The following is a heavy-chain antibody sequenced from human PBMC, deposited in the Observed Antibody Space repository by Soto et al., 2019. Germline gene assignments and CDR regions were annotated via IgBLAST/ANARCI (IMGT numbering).Heavy chain of an antibody. Sequence: EVQLLESGGGLVQPGGSLRLSCAASGFTFSSYAMSWVRQAPGKGLEWVSAISGSGGSTYYADSVKGRFTISRDTSKNTLYLQMNSLRAEDTAVYYCAKVPFGLPGYFDYWGQGTLVTVSS. V-gene: IGHV3-23*01. J-gene: IGHJ4*02. D-gene: IGHD7-27*01. CDR1: GFTFSSYA. CDR3: AKVPFGLPGYFDY. CDR2: ISGSGGST.